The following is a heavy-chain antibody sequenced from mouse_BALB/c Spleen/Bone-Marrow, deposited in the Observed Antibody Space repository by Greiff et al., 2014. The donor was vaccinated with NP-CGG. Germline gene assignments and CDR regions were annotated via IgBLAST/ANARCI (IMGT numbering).Heavy chain of an antibody. CDR2: IYPGDGDT. CDR3: ARGLRAY. J-gene: IGHJ3*01. Sequence: VQLQQSGAELVRPGSSVRISCKASGYAFSTYWTNWVKQRPGQGLEWIGQIYPGDGDTNYNGKFKGKATLTADKSSSTAYMQLSSLTSEDSAIYFCARGLRAYWGQGTLVTVSA. V-gene: IGHV1-80*01. CDR1: GYAFSTYW.